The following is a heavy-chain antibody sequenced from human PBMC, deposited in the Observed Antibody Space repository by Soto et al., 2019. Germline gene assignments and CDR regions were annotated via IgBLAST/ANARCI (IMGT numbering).Heavy chain of an antibody. D-gene: IGHD2-15*01. J-gene: IGHJ6*02. CDR3: GKILVGATGHTDADS. Sequence: PSETLSLTCIVSGGSVYSNGHYWGWIRQPPGKGLEWIGSIDNNGVTNYNSSLKSRVTISRDTSKNQFSLRLTSVTAADTAVYYCGKILVGATGHTDADSWGQGTTVTVSS. V-gene: IGHV4-39*01. CDR2: IDNNGVT. CDR1: GGSVYSNGHY.